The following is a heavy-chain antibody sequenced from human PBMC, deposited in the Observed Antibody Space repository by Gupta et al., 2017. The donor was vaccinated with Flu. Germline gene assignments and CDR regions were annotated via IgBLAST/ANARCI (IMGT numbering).Heavy chain of an antibody. D-gene: IGHD3-10*01. J-gene: IGHJ4*02. CDR2: INPNSGGT. V-gene: IGHV1-2*06. Sequence: GQGLEWMGRINPNSGGTNYAQKFQGRVTMTRDTSISTAYMELSRLRSDDTAVYYCARDYYGSGSYYPADLAYWGQGTLVTVSS. CDR3: ARDYYGSGSYYPADLAY.